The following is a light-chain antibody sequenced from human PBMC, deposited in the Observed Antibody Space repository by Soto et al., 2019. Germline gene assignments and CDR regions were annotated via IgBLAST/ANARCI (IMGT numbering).Light chain of an antibody. CDR2: AAS. V-gene: IGKV1-39*01. CDR1: QPISTY. Sequence: DILMTQSPSSLSASVGDSVTLTCRTSQPISTYLNWYQHKSGRAPQLLIYAASSLQTGVPSRFSGSGSGTDFTLKISRVEAEDVGVYYCMQALETPGTFGGGTKVEIK. CDR3: MQALETPGT. J-gene: IGKJ4*01.